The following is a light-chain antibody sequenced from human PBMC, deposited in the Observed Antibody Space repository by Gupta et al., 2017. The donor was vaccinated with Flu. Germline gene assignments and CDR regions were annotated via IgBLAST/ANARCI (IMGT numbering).Light chain of an antibody. CDR2: ASF. CDR3: QRYNGGPRT. Sequence: DIQMTQSPSSLSAYVGDTVIITCRASQDIDDHLVWYHQKPGKPPSLLIYASFTLQSGVPRRFSGTRTGTRFTLTISGLQFEDVGSYYCQRYNGGPRTFGPGTKVQIK. V-gene: IGKV1-27*01. J-gene: IGKJ3*01. CDR1: QDIDDH.